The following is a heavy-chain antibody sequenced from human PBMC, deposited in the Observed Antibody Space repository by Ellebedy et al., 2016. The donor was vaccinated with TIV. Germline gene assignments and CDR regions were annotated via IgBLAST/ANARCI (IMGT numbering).Heavy chain of an antibody. CDR1: GFTFSVYW. V-gene: IGHV3-74*03. Sequence: GGSLRLXCAASGFTFSVYWMHWVRQAPGTGLVWVSRINNDATSTTYADSVRGRFIISRDNAKNTLYLQMNSLRVEDTAVYYCARVDWLVDSWGQGTLVTVSS. J-gene: IGHJ5*01. CDR2: INNDATST. D-gene: IGHD3-9*01. CDR3: ARVDWLVDS.